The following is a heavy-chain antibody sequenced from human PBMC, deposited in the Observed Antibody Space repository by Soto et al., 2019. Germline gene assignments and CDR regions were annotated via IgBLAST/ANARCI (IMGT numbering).Heavy chain of an antibody. J-gene: IGHJ5*02. D-gene: IGHD2-15*01. CDR3: ARDLGYCSCGSCYTNWFDP. Sequence: QVQLVESGGGVVQPGRSLRLSCAASGFTFSSYGMHWVRQAPGKGLEWVAVICYDGCNKYYADSVKGRFTISRDNSKNTLYMQMNSRRAEDTAVYYCARDLGYCSCGSCYTNWFDPWGQGTLVTVSS. CDR2: ICYDGCNK. V-gene: IGHV3-33*01. CDR1: GFTFSSYG.